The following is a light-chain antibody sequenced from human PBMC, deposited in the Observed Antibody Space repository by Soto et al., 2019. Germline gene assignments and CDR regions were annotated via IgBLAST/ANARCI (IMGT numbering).Light chain of an antibody. Sequence: QSVLTQSPSASASLGASVKLTCTLSSGHSNYAIAWHQQQPEKGPRYLMKLNSDGSHSKGDGIPDRFSGSSSGAERYLTISSLQSEDEADYYCQTWGTGLLVFGGGTKLTVL. CDR3: QTWGTGLLV. V-gene: IGLV4-69*01. J-gene: IGLJ3*02. CDR2: LNSDGSH. CDR1: SGHSNYA.